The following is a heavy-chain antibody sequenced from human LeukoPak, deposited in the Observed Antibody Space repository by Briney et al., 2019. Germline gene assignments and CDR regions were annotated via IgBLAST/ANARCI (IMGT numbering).Heavy chain of an antibody. D-gene: IGHD4-23*01. J-gene: IGHJ5*02. CDR2: INPNSGGT. V-gene: IGHV1-2*02. CDR3: ARGFGGDP. CDR1: GYTFTAYY. Sequence: GASVKVSCKASGYTFTAYYLHWVRQAPGQGLEWMGWINPNSGGTNYAQGFQGRVSMTRDTSISTAYMELSRLTSDDTALYYCARGFGGDPWGQGTLVTVSS.